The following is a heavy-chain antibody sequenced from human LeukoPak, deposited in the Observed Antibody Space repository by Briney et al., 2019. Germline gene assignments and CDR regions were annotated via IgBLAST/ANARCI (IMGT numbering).Heavy chain of an antibody. Sequence: PGGSLRLSCAASGFTFSSYSMNWVRQAPGKGLEWVSYISSSSSYIYYADSVKGRFTISRDNAKNSLYLQMNSLRAEDTAVYYCARDYPSSSGGHGGAFDIWGQGTMVTVSS. V-gene: IGHV3-21*01. CDR1: GFTFSSYS. D-gene: IGHD4-23*01. J-gene: IGHJ3*02. CDR3: ARDYPSSSGGHGGAFDI. CDR2: ISSSSSYI.